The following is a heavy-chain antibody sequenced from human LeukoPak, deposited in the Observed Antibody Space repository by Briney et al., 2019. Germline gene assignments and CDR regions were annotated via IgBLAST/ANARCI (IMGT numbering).Heavy chain of an antibody. D-gene: IGHD3-10*01. CDR1: GFTFSNSA. J-gene: IGHJ4*02. Sequence: PGGSLRLSCAASGFTFSNSAMSWVRQAPGKGLEWVSTLSGSGITTYYADSVKGRFTISRDNSKNTLYLQMNSLRAEDTAVYYCAKRHMVRGIYFDYWGQGTLVTVSS. CDR2: LSGSGITT. V-gene: IGHV3-23*01. CDR3: AKRHMVRGIYFDY.